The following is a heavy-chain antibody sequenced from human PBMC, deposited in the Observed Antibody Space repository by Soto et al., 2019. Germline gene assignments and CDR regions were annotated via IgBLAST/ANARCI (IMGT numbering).Heavy chain of an antibody. J-gene: IGHJ4*02. D-gene: IGHD3-10*01. CDR2: ISFDESKK. CDR1: GFMLSSYYV. V-gene: IGHV3-30-3*01. Sequence: PGGSLRLSCAASGFMLSSYYVMHWVRQAPGKGLEWAAVISFDESKKYYADSVKGRFTISRDNSKNMVYLQMNSLRVEDTGVYFCARGLAALYYWGQGTLVTVSS. CDR3: ARGLAALYY.